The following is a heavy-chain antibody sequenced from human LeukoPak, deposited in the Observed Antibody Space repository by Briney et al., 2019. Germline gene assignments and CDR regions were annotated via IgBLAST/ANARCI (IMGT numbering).Heavy chain of an antibody. Sequence: PGGSLRLSCAASGFTFSSYSMNWVRQAPGKGLEWVSSISSSSSYIYYADSVKGRFTISRDNAKNSLYLQMNSLRAEDAAVYYCARDPLPWSYDILTGPPGGMDVWGQGTTVTVSS. CDR3: ARDPLPWSYDILTGPPGGMDV. J-gene: IGHJ6*02. V-gene: IGHV3-21*01. CDR2: ISSSSSYI. CDR1: GFTFSSYS. D-gene: IGHD3-9*01.